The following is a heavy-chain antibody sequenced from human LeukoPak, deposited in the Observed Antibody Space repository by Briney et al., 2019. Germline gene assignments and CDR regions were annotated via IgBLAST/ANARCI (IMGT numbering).Heavy chain of an antibody. Sequence: GGSLRLSCAASGFTFSRYWMHWVRHAPGKGLVWVSRIDSDGSSTNYADSVKGRFTISRDNAKNTLYLQMNSLRAEDTALHYCAKEDRLGYNYAYGLDVWGQGTTVSVSS. J-gene: IGHJ6*02. V-gene: IGHV3-74*01. CDR1: GFTFSRYW. D-gene: IGHD5-18*01. CDR2: IDSDGSST. CDR3: AKEDRLGYNYAYGLDV.